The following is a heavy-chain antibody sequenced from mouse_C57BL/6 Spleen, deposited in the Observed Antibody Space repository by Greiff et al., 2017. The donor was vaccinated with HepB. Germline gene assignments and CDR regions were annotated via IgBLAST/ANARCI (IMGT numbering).Heavy chain of an antibody. CDR1: GFTFSSYA. D-gene: IGHD2-2*01. J-gene: IGHJ4*01. Sequence: EVQRVESGGGLVKPGGSLKLSCAASGFTFSSYAMSWVRQTPEKRLEWVATISDGGSYTYYPDNVKGRFTISRDNAKNNLYLQMSHLKSEDTAMYYCARDGNMVTSAMDYWGQGTSVTVSS. CDR3: ARDGNMVTSAMDY. CDR2: ISDGGSYT. V-gene: IGHV5-4*01.